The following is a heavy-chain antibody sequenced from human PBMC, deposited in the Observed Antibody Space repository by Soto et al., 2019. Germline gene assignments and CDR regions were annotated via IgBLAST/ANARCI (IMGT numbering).Heavy chain of an antibody. CDR2: INHSGST. CDR3: ARGGYFDL. CDR1: GGSLSGYF. Sequence: QVQLQQWGAGLLKPSETLSLTCAVYGGSLSGYFWSWIRQSPGKGLEWIGEINHSGSTNYNPSLKSRVTVSVATSKTQFSLRLSSVTAADSAVYYCARGGYFDLWGRGTLVTVSS. J-gene: IGHJ2*01. V-gene: IGHV4-34*02.